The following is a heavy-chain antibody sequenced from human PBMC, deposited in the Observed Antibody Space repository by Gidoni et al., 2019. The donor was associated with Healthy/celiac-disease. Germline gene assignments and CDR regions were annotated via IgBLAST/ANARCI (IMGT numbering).Heavy chain of an antibody. J-gene: IGHJ6*02. V-gene: IGHV1-69*01. CDR1: GGTFSSYA. CDR3: TASPGDTAMAAGGFYYYGMDV. D-gene: IGHD5-18*01. Sequence: QVQLVQSGAEVKKPGSSVKVSCKASGGTFSSYAISWVRQAPGQGLEWMGGIIPIFGTANYAQKFQGRVTITADESTSTAYMELSSLRSEDTAVYYCTASPGDTAMAAGGFYYYGMDVWGQGTTVTVSS. CDR2: IIPIFGTA.